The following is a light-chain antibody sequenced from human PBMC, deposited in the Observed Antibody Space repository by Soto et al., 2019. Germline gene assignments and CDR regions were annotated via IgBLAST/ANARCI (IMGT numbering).Light chain of an antibody. CDR2: LNSDGSH. Sequence: QPMLSQSPSASASLGASVKLTCTLSSGHSNYAIAWHQQQSEKGPRYLMKLNSDGSHSKGDGIPDRFSGSSSGAERYLTISSLQSEDEAEYYCQTWGSGIRVFGGGTQLTVL. V-gene: IGLV4-69*01. J-gene: IGLJ3*02. CDR3: QTWGSGIRV. CDR1: SGHSNYA.